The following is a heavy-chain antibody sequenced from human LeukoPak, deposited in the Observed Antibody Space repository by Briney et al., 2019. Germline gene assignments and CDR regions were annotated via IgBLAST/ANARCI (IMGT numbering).Heavy chain of an antibody. V-gene: IGHV3-15*01. Sequence: KAGGSLRLSCAASGFSFMNAWMIWVRQAPGKGLEWVGRIKSNADGGTPDYAAPARGRFTISRDDSKNTLYLQMNSLKTEDIAVYYCTTFYHEYSPYWGRGTLVTVSS. D-gene: IGHD2/OR15-2a*01. CDR1: GFSFMNAW. J-gene: IGHJ4*02. CDR3: TTFYHEYSPY. CDR2: IKSNADGGTP.